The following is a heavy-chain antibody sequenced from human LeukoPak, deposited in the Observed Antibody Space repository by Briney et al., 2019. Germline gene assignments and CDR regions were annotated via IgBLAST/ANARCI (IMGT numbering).Heavy chain of an antibody. D-gene: IGHD5-18*01. Sequence: PSQTLSLTCTVSGGSISSGGYYWSWIRQHPGKGLEWIGYIYYSGSTYYNPSLKSRVTISVDTSKNRFSLKLSSVTAADTAVYYRASTDALAQNSYGYVFDYWGQGTLVTVSS. CDR3: ASTDALAQNSYGYVFDY. CDR2: IYYSGST. CDR1: GGSISSGGYY. V-gene: IGHV4-31*03. J-gene: IGHJ4*02.